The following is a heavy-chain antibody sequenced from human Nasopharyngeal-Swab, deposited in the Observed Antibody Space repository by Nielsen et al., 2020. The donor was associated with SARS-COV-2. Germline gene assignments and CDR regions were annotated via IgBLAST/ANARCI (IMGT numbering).Heavy chain of an antibody. Sequence: GESLKISCAASGFTFSSYAMSWVRQAPGKGLEWVSAISGSGGSTYYADSVKGRFTISRDNSKNTLYLQMNSLRAEDTAVYYCAKDPGYCSSTSCYSNWFDPLGQGTLVTVSS. V-gene: IGHV3-23*01. D-gene: IGHD2-2*03. J-gene: IGHJ5*02. CDR1: GFTFSSYA. CDR2: ISGSGGST. CDR3: AKDPGYCSSTSCYSNWFDP.